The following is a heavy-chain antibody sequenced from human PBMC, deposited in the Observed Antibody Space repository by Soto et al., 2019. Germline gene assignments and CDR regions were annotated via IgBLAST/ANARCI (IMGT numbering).Heavy chain of an antibody. V-gene: IGHV4-30-4*01. CDR3: ARVGAIVGANSGDY. J-gene: IGHJ4*02. Sequence: LSLTCSVSGGSISSGDFYWSWIRQPPGKGLEWIGYIYYSGSTYYNPSLRSRVAISLDTSNNQFSLKLSSVTAADTAVYYCARVGAIVGANSGDYWGQGTLVTVSS. CDR2: IYYSGST. D-gene: IGHD1-26*01. CDR1: GGSISSGDFY.